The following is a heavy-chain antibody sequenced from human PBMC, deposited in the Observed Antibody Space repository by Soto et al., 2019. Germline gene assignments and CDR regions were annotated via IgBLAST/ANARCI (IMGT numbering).Heavy chain of an antibody. J-gene: IGHJ6*02. CDR1: GYSFTDYH. Sequence: ASVKVSCKASGYSFTDYHIHWVRQAPGQGLEWLGRINPKSGGTSTAQKFQGWVTMTTDTSISTASMELTRLTSDDTAIYFCARGDSTDCSNGVCSFFYNHDMDVWGQGTTVTVSS. CDR3: ARGDSTDCSNGVCSFFYNHDMDV. D-gene: IGHD2-8*01. V-gene: IGHV1-2*04. CDR2: INPKSGGT.